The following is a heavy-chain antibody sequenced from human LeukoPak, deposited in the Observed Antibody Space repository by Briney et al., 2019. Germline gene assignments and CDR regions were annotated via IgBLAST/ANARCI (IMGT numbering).Heavy chain of an antibody. Sequence: PGGSLRLSCAASGFTFDDYAMHWVRQAAGKGLEWVSGISWNSGSIGYADSVKGRITISRDNAKRSLYLQMNSLRAEDTALYYCAKGGTVTTNYYFDSWGQGTLVTVSS. J-gene: IGHJ4*02. CDR2: ISWNSGSI. CDR3: AKGGTVTTNYYFDS. V-gene: IGHV3-9*01. CDR1: GFTFDDYA. D-gene: IGHD4-17*01.